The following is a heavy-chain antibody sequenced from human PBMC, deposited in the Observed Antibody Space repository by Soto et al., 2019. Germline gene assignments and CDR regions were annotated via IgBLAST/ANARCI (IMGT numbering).Heavy chain of an antibody. CDR3: AGGFYGSGRLDH. Sequence: EVQMVETGGGLIQPGGSLRLSCAASGFTVSSNYMNWVRQAPGKGLEWISAIYSGGSKYYADSVKGRFTISRDNSKNTVHLQMNSLRAEDTAVYYCAGGFYGSGRLDHWGQGTLVTVSS. CDR1: GFTVSSNY. V-gene: IGHV3-53*02. J-gene: IGHJ4*02. CDR2: IYSGGSK. D-gene: IGHD3-10*01.